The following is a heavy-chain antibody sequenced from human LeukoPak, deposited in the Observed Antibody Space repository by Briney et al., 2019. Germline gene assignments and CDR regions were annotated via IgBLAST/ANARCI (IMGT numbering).Heavy chain of an antibody. D-gene: IGHD4-17*01. CDR3: ARDRYGDYVSDY. CDR1: GFTFSSYS. V-gene: IGHV3-48*01. Sequence: GGSLRLSCAGSGFTFSSYSMNWVRQAPGKGLEWVSYISSSSRTIYYVDSVKGRSTISRDSAKNSLYLQMNSLRAEDTAVYYCARDRYGDYVSDYWGQGTLVTVSS. J-gene: IGHJ4*02. CDR2: ISSSSRTI.